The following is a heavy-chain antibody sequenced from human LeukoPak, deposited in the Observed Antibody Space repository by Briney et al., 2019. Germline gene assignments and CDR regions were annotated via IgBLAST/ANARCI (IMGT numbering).Heavy chain of an antibody. CDR3: ARDVPTVQLWRTDAFDV. J-gene: IGHJ3*01. Sequence: SETLSLTCTVSGYSISSGYYWGWIRQPPGKGLEWIGIIYHSGSTYFNPSLKSRVTISVDTSKNQFSLKLTSVTAADTAVYYCARDVPTVQLWRTDAFDVWGQGTMVTVSS. CDR2: IYHSGST. D-gene: IGHD5-18*01. CDR1: GYSISSGYY. V-gene: IGHV4-38-2*02.